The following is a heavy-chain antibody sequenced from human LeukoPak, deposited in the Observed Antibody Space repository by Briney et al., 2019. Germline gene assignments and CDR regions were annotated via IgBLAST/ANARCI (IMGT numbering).Heavy chain of an antibody. J-gene: IGHJ4*02. Sequence: ASVRVSCKASGYTFTGCYLHWVRQAPGQGLEWMGWINPNSGGTDYAQKFQGRVTMTRDTSISTVYIELSGLTSDDTAMYYCARDASRTAAPDDYWGQGTLATVSS. V-gene: IGHV1-2*02. D-gene: IGHD2-2*01. CDR3: ARDASRTAAPDDY. CDR1: GYTFTGCY. CDR2: INPNSGGT.